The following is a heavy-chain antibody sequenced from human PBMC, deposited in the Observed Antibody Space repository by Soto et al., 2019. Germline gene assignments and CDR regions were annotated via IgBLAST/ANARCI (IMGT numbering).Heavy chain of an antibody. CDR3: VRGGKERFRGPGMDV. D-gene: IGHD1-1*01. CDR1: GDRFSTYA. Sequence: QVQLVQSGAEVRKPGSSVRVSCKASGDRFSTYAFNWVRQAPGQGLEWLGGIMTFFGAAMYAQKFQGRVTITADELTTTVYMELSGLRYEDTAVYYCVRGGKERFRGPGMDVWGQGTTVTVSS. V-gene: IGHV1-69*01. J-gene: IGHJ6*02. CDR2: IMTFFGAA.